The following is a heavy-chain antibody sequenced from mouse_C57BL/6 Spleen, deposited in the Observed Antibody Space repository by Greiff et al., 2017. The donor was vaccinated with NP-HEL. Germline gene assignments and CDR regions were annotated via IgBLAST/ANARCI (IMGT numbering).Heavy chain of an antibody. CDR2: IDPSDSYT. J-gene: IGHJ3*01. CDR1: GYTFTSYW. D-gene: IGHD3-2*02. V-gene: IGHV1-59*01. CDR3: ARGGGSAWFAY. Sequence: VQLQQSGAELVRPGTSVKLSCKASGYTFTSYWMHWVKQRPGQGLEWIGVIDPSDSYTNYNQKFKGKATLTVDTSSSTAYMQLSSLTSEESAVYSCARGGGSAWFAYWGQGTLVTVSA.